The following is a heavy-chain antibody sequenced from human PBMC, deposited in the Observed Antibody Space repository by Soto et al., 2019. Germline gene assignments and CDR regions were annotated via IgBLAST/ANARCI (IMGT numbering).Heavy chain of an antibody. CDR2: IKPNNGGT. D-gene: IGHD2-15*01. CDR1: GDTLIAYY. Sequence: ASVKVSCKASGDTLIAYYLHWVRQAPGQGLEWMGRIKPNNGGTHYAQKFEGRLTMTRDTSINTAYMELSSLRSDDTGVYYCASHGWPSHWGQGTLVTVSS. V-gene: IGHV1-2*05. CDR3: ASHGWPSH. J-gene: IGHJ4*02.